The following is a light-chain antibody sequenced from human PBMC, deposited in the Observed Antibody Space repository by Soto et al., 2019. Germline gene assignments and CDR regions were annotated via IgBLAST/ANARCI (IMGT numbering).Light chain of an antibody. Sequence: QSVLTQPPSVSAAPGQKVTISCYGSSSNVGNNYVSWYQQLPGTAPKLLIYDNDKRPSGIPDRFSGSKSGTSATLGITGLQTGDEANYYCGTCDSGLDSVLFGGGTKLTVL. CDR2: DND. CDR1: SSNVGNNY. CDR3: GTCDSGLDSVL. J-gene: IGLJ3*02. V-gene: IGLV1-51*01.